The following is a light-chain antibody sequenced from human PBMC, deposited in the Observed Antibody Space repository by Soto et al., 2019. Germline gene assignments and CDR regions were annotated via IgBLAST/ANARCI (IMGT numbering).Light chain of an antibody. CDR2: GAS. Sequence: EILMTQSPATLSLSPGERATLSCRAGQSVRSNLAWYQQKPGQAPRLLIYGASTRATGIPARFSGSGSGTEFTLSISSLPSEDFAVYYCQQYYNWPRTFGQGTKVDIK. V-gene: IGKV3-15*01. CDR3: QQYYNWPRT. CDR1: QSVRSN. J-gene: IGKJ1*01.